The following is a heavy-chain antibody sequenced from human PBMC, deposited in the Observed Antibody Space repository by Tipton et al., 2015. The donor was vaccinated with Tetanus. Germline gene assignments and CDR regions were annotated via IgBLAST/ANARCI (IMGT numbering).Heavy chain of an antibody. CDR1: GYTFTGYY. V-gene: IGHV1-2*02. D-gene: IGHD3-22*01. CDR3: ARDRGNYIYYGMDV. J-gene: IGHJ6*02. Sequence: QLVQSGAEVKKPGASVKVSCKASGYTFTGYYIYWVRQAPGPGLEWMGWIDPNSGGTVYAPRFQGRVTMTRDTSISTAYMELSSLRSDDTAVYYCARDRGNYIYYGMDVWGPGTTVTVS. CDR2: IDPNSGGT.